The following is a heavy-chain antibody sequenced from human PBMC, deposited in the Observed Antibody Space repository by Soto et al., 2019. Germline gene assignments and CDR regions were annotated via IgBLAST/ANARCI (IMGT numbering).Heavy chain of an antibody. D-gene: IGHD3-3*01. J-gene: IGHJ6*03. CDR1: GFTFSSYA. V-gene: IGHV3-23*01. CDR3: AKRFGRPPVSLPPHDYYMDV. CDR2: ISGSGGST. Sequence: EVQLLESGGGLVQPGGSLRLSCAASGFTFSSYAMSWVRQAPGKGLEWVSAISGSGGSTYYADSVKGRFTISRDNSKNTLYLQMNSLRAEDTAVYYCAKRFGRPPVSLPPHDYYMDVWGKGTTVTVSS.